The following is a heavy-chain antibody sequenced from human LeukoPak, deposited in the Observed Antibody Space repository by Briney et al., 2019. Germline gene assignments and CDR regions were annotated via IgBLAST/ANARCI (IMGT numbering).Heavy chain of an antibody. Sequence: KRSQTLSLTCVISGDSVSSNTATWNWIRQSPSGGLEWLGRTYYRSKWCNDYAVSVKSRMSINPDTSKNEFSLQLNSDTPQDTSVYYCERTSGGDFDYWGQGTLVTVSS. V-gene: IGHV6-1*01. CDR3: ERTSGGDFDY. D-gene: IGHD3-10*01. J-gene: IGHJ4*02. CDR1: GDSVSSNTAT. CDR2: TYYRSKWCN.